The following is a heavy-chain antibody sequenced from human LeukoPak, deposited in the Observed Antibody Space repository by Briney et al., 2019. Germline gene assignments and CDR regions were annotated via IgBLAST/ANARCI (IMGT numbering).Heavy chain of an antibody. CDR3: ANSGSYDFWSGSIDY. Sequence: GGSLRLSCAASGFTFDDYAMHWVRQAPGKGLEWVSGISWNSGSIGYADSVKGRFTISRDNAKNSLYLQMNSLRAEDTALYYCANSGSYDFWSGSIDYWGQGTLVTVSS. V-gene: IGHV3-9*01. D-gene: IGHD3-3*01. CDR2: ISWNSGSI. J-gene: IGHJ4*02. CDR1: GFTFDDYA.